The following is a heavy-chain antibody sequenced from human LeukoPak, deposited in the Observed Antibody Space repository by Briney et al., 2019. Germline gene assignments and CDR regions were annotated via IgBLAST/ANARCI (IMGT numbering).Heavy chain of an antibody. J-gene: IGHJ4*02. CDR1: GGSISTYY. CDR3: ARHLFGDSLDY. Sequence: SETLSLTCTVSGGSISTYYWNWIRQPPGKGLEWIGEINHSGSTNYNPSLKSRVTISVDTSKNQFALNLNSVTAADTAVYYCARHLFGDSLDYWGQGTLVTVPS. CDR2: INHSGST. D-gene: IGHD2-21*02. V-gene: IGHV4-34*01.